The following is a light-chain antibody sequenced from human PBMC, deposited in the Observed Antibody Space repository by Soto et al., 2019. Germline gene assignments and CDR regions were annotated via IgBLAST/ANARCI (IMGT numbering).Light chain of an antibody. Sequence: EIVMTQSPATRSLSPGERATLSCRASQSVSTNVAWYQQRPGQALSPLIYGASTRASGCPARFTGSGSGTEFTLPISSLKSEHFALYYCQQYDNWPPGITFGQGTRLEIK. J-gene: IGKJ5*01. CDR2: GAS. CDR1: QSVSTN. V-gene: IGKV3-15*01. CDR3: QQYDNWPPGIT.